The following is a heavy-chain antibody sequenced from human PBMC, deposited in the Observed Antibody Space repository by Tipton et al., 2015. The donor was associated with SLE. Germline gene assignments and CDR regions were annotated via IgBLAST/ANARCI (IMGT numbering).Heavy chain of an antibody. D-gene: IGHD1-26*01. CDR2: IYYSGST. J-gene: IGHJ4*02. CDR1: GGSISSSSYY. V-gene: IGHV4-39*07. CDR3: ARDPSRYSGSQSPFDY. Sequence: TLSLTCTVSGGSISSSSYYWGWIRQPPGKGLEWFGSIYYSGSTYYNPSLKSRVTISVDTSKNQFSLKLSSVTAADTAVYYCARDPSRYSGSQSPFDYWGQGTLVTVSS.